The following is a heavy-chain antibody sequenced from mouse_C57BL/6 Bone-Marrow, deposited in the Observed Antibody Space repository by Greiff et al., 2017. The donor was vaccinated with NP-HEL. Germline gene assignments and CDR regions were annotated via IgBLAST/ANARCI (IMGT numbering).Heavy chain of an antibody. Sequence: QVQLQQPGAELVKPGASVKLSCKASGYTFTSYWMHWVKQRPGRGLEWIGKIDPSSGGTTYNEKFKTKATLTVDKPSSTAYMQLSSLTSEDSAVYYCARAKGITTVDYWGQGTTLTVSS. J-gene: IGHJ2*01. D-gene: IGHD1-1*01. CDR3: ARAKGITTVDY. CDR1: GYTFTSYW. CDR2: IDPSSGGT. V-gene: IGHV1-72*01.